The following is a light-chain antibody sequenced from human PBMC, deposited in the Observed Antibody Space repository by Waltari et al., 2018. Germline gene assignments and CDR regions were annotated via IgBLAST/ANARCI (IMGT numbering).Light chain of an antibody. V-gene: IGLV1-44*01. Sequence: SNNIGSYAVGWYQQISHGAPKTVMFGNSLPSGIPDRFSGSKSGTTASLTISGLQPEDEADYYCSTWDHSLRAQVFGGGTKLTVL. CDR2: GNS. CDR1: SNNIGSYA. CDR3: STWDHSLRAQV. J-gene: IGLJ3*02.